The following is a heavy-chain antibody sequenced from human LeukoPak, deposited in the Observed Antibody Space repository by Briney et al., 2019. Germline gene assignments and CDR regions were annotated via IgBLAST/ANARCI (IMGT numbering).Heavy chain of an antibody. J-gene: IGHJ4*02. D-gene: IGHD5-12*01. Sequence: SETLSLTCTASGGSISSYYWSWIRQPPGKGLEWIGYIYYSGSTNYNPSLKSRVTISVDTSKNQFSLKLSSVTAADTAVYYCARAGFTRPFDYWGQGTLVTVSS. V-gene: IGHV4-59*08. CDR1: GGSISSYY. CDR3: ARAGFTRPFDY. CDR2: IYYSGST.